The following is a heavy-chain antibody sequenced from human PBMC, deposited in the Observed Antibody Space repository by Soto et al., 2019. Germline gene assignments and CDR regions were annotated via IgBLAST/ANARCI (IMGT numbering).Heavy chain of an antibody. J-gene: IGHJ3*01. CDR1: GFSFSTCA. CDR3: ARDGGGFGELLLNSYDAFDL. CDR2: ISYDGSNA. V-gene: IGHV3-30*04. Sequence: GGSLRLSCTASGFSFSTCAMYWVRQAPGKGLEWVAIISYDGSNAQYADSVKGRFTVARDNSKNTLYLQMHSLTAEDTAVYYCARDGGGFGELLLNSYDAFDLWGQGKLVTVSS. D-gene: IGHD3-10*01.